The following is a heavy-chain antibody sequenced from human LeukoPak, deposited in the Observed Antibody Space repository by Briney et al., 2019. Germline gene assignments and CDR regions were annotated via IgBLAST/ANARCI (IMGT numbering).Heavy chain of an antibody. D-gene: IGHD3-16*01. CDR1: GGSISSYY. J-gene: IGHJ6*03. CDR2: IYTSGST. CDR3: ARGGADGFYYYYYMDV. Sequence: SETLSLTCTVSGGSISSYYWSWIRQPAGKGLERIGRIYTSGSTNYNPSLKSRVTMSVDTSKNQFSLKLSSVTAADTAVYYCARGGADGFYYYYYMDVWGKGTTVTVSS. V-gene: IGHV4-4*07.